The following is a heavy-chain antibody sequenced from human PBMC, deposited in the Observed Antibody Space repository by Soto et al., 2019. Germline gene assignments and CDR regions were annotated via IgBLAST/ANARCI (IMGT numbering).Heavy chain of an antibody. Sequence: GGSLRLSCAASGFTFSSYEMNWVRQAPGKGLEWVSYISSSGSTIYYADSVKGRFTISRDNAKNSLYLQMNSLRAEDTAVYYCARSLGVTPPDALDIWGQGTMVTVSS. CDR1: GFTFSSYE. CDR3: ARSLGVTPPDALDI. D-gene: IGHD3-16*01. V-gene: IGHV3-48*03. J-gene: IGHJ3*02. CDR2: ISSSGSTI.